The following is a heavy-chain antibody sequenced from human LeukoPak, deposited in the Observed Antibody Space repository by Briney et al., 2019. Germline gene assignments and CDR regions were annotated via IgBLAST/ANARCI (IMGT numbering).Heavy chain of an antibody. CDR3: ATDMRVRDGAFDI. CDR2: INPNSGGT. Sequence: ASVKVSCKASGYTFTGYYMHWVRQAPGQGLEWMGWINPNSGGTNYAQKFQGRVTMTRDTSISTAYMELSSLRSEDTAVYYCATDMRVRDGAFDIWGQGTMVTVSS. D-gene: IGHD3-10*02. CDR1: GYTFTGYY. V-gene: IGHV1-2*02. J-gene: IGHJ3*02.